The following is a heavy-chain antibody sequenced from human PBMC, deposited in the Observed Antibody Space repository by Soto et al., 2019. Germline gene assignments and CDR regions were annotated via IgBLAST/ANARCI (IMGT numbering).Heavy chain of an antibody. CDR1: GFTFSNYD. CDR2: TSYDGSNK. J-gene: IGHJ4*02. V-gene: IGHV3-30*18. CDR3: AKDSGQLPPYFDY. Sequence: GGSLRLSCAASGFTFSNYDMHWVRQAPGKGLEWVTVTSYDGSNKLYADSVKGRFTISRDNSKNTLYLQMNSLRAADTAVYYCAKDSGQLPPYFDYWGQGTLVTVSS. D-gene: IGHD2-2*01.